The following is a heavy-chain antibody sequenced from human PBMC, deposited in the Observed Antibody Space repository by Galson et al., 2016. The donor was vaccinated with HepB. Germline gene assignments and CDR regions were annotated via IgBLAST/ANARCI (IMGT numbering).Heavy chain of an antibody. CDR2: ISDSGRDT. Sequence: SLRLSCAASGFAFDIHALIWVCQAPGKGLEWVSGISDSGRDTYYADSVKGRFTISGDNSRNTLYLQMSSLTADETAVYYCAREKKSRSSGYLNWFDPWGQGTLVTVSS. J-gene: IGHJ5*02. D-gene: IGHD3-22*01. CDR1: GFAFDIHA. CDR3: AREKKSRSSGYLNWFDP. V-gene: IGHV3-23*01.